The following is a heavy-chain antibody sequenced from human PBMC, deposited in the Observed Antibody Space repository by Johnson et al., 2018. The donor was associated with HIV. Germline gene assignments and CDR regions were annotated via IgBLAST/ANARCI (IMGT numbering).Heavy chain of an antibody. CDR2: ISYDGSNK. D-gene: IGHD1-14*01. CDR3: ARATTSKDHAFDI. Sequence: QVQLVESGGGVVQPGRSLRASCAASGFGFSSYAMHWVRQAPGKGLEWVAVISYDGSNKYYADSVKGRFTISRDYSKNTLYLQMNSLRTYDTAVYYCARATTSKDHAFDIWGQGTMVTVSS. J-gene: IGHJ3*02. V-gene: IGHV3-30-3*01. CDR1: GFGFSSYA.